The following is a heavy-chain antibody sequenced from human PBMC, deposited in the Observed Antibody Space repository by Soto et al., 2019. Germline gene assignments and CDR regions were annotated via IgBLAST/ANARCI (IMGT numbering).Heavy chain of an antibody. CDR3: ARPPTPKSFFDY. D-gene: IGHD4-4*01. CDR1: GYSFTNYY. J-gene: IGHJ4*02. Sequence: ASVKVSCKASGYSFTNYYTHWVRQAPGQGLEWMGIINPFGGDTNYAQKFQGRLTMTRDTSTSIVYMELSSLRSEDTAIYYCARPPTPKSFFDYWGQGTLVTVSS. V-gene: IGHV1-46*01. CDR2: INPFGGDT.